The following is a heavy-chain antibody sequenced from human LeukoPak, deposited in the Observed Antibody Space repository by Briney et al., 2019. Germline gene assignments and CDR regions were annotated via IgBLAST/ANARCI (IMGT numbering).Heavy chain of an antibody. J-gene: IGHJ4*02. D-gene: IGHD4/OR15-4a*01. CDR3: AKSGLSRFDY. CDR1: GFTFKNFD. Sequence: GGSLRLSCAASGFTFKNFDMSWARQAPGKGLEWVSAIRGKIGATYYADSVKGRFTISRDNSRNTVFLQMNNLRADDTAVYYCAKSGLSRFDYWGQGTLVTVSS. V-gene: IGHV3-23*01. CDR2: IRGKIGAT.